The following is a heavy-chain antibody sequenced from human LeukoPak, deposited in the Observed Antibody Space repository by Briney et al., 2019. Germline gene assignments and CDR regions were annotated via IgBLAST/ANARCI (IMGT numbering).Heavy chain of an antibody. J-gene: IGHJ4*02. CDR3: AKASYDSSGLNY. CDR2: ISGSGGST. V-gene: IGHV3-23*01. D-gene: IGHD3-22*01. CDR1: GFTFSSYA. Sequence: QPGGSLRLSCAASGFTFSSYAMSWVRQAPGKGLECASAISGSGGSTYYADSVKGRFTISRDNSKNTLYLQMNSLRAEDTAVYYCAKASYDSSGLNYWGQGTLVTVSS.